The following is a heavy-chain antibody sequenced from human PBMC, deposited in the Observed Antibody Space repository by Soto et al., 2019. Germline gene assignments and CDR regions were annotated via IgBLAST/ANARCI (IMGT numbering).Heavy chain of an antibody. CDR3: ARERSAAGTGWFDP. CDR2: MNPNSGNT. Sequence: QVQLVQSGAEVKKPGASVKVSCRASGYTFTSYDINWVRQATGQGLEWMGWMNPNSGNTGYAQKFQGRVTMTRNTSISTAYMELSSLRSEDTAVYYCARERSAAGTGWFDPWGQGTLVTVSS. D-gene: IGHD6-13*01. V-gene: IGHV1-8*01. J-gene: IGHJ5*02. CDR1: GYTFTSYD.